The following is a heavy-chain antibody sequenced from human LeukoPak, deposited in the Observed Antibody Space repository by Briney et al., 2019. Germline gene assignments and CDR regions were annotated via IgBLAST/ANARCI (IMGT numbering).Heavy chain of an antibody. V-gene: IGHV3-74*01. CDR1: GFTFSRYW. CDR2: ISGDGSTT. Sequence: PGGSLRLSCAASGFTFSRYWMHWVRRAPGEGPVWVSRISGDGSTTTYADSVKGRFTISRDNAKNTLYLQMNSLRAEDTAVYYCVRVAVALGDYWGQGTLVTVSS. CDR3: VRVAVALGDY. D-gene: IGHD6-19*01. J-gene: IGHJ4*02.